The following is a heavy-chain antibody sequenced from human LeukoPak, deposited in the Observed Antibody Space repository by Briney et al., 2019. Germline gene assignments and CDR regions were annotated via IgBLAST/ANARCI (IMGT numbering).Heavy chain of an antibody. CDR2: ISSSSSYI. Sequence: GGSLRLSCAASGFTFSSYSMNWVRQAPGKGLEWVSSISSSSSYIYYADSVKGRFTISRDNAKNSLYLRMNSLRAEDTAVYYCAREYYDFWSGYYNYYYYGMDVWGQGTTVTVSS. J-gene: IGHJ6*02. V-gene: IGHV3-21*01. D-gene: IGHD3-3*01. CDR3: AREYYDFWSGYYNYYYYGMDV. CDR1: GFTFSSYS.